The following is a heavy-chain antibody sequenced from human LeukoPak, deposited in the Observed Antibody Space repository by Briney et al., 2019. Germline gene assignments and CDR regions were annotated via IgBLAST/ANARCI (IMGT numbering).Heavy chain of an antibody. CDR2: ISTYNGKR. V-gene: IGHV1-18*01. D-gene: IGHD3-22*01. CDR3: AKNYYYGNTGYWGAFDI. CDR1: GYTFTSYG. J-gene: IGHJ3*02. Sequence: GASVKVSCKASGYTFTSYGIGWVRQAPGQGLEWMGWISTYNGKRNYAQKFQDRVTMTTDTSTSTAYMELRSLRSDDTAIYHCAKNYYYGNTGYWGAFDIWGQGTMVTVSS.